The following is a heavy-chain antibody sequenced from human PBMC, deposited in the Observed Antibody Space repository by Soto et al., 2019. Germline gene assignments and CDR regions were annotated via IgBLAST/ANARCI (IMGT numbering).Heavy chain of an antibody. V-gene: IGHV3-30-3*01. D-gene: IGHD6-13*01. J-gene: IGHJ4*02. Sequence: QVQLVESGGGVVQPGRSLRLSCAASGFTFSSYAMHWVRQAPGKGLEWVAVISYDGSNKYYADSVKGRFTISRDNSKNTLYLQMNSLRAEDTAVYYCARGSSIAAAGPPDYWGQGTLVTVSS. CDR3: ARGSSIAAAGPPDY. CDR2: ISYDGSNK. CDR1: GFTFSSYA.